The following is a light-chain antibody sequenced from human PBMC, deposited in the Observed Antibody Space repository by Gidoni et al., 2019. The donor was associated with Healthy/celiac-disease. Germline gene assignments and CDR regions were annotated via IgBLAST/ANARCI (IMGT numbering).Light chain of an antibody. CDR2: DAS. CDR1: QDISNY. CDR3: QQYDNLPYT. J-gene: IGKJ2*01. Sequence: DIQMTQSPSSLSASVGSRVTITCQASQDISNYLYWYQQKPGNAPKLLIYDASNLETGVPSRFSGIGSGTDFTFTISSLQPEDIATYYCQQYDNLPYTFGQGTKLEIK. V-gene: IGKV1-33*01.